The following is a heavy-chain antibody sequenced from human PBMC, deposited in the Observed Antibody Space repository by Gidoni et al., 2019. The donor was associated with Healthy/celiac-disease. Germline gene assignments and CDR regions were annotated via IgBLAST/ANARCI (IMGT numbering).Heavy chain of an antibody. Sequence: QLQLQESGPGLVKPSETLSLTCTVSGGSISSSSYYWGWIRQPAGKVLEWIGSIYYSGSTYYNPSLKSRVTIPVDTYKNQFSLKLSSVTAADTSVYYCAGTAYGSGSYYRNYYYYGMDVWGQGTTVTVSS. CDR2: IYYSGST. D-gene: IGHD3-10*01. J-gene: IGHJ6*02. V-gene: IGHV4-39*01. CDR3: AGTAYGSGSYYRNYYYYGMDV. CDR1: GGSISSSSYY.